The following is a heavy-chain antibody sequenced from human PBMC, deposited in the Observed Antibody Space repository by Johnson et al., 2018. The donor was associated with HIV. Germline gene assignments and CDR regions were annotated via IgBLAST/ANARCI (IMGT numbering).Heavy chain of an antibody. CDR1: GFTFSNFG. J-gene: IGHJ3*02. Sequence: QVQLVESGGGVVQPGRSLRLSCAASGFTFSNFGMHWVRQAPGKGLEWVAVIWYDGSNKYYPDSVKGRFTISRDNSQNTLSLQMNSLGVDDTAVYYCATPLAHYCWSGYGGGAFDIWGQGTMVTVSS. CDR3: ATPLAHYCWSGYGGGAFDI. CDR2: IWYDGSNK. D-gene: IGHD3-3*01. V-gene: IGHV3-33*01.